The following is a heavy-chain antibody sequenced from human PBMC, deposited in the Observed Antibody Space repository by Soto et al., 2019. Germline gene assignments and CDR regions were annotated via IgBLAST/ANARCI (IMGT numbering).Heavy chain of an antibody. CDR2: IIPIFGTA. Sequence: QVQLVQSGAEVKKPGSSVKVSCKASGGTFSSYAISWVRQAPGQGLEWMGGIIPIFGTANYAQKFEGRVRITADESTSTAYMELSSLRSEDTAVYYCARVEDYDQSGNNWFDPWGQGTLVTVSS. CDR3: ARVEDYDQSGNNWFDP. J-gene: IGHJ5*02. V-gene: IGHV1-69*12. D-gene: IGHD3-10*01. CDR1: GGTFSSYA.